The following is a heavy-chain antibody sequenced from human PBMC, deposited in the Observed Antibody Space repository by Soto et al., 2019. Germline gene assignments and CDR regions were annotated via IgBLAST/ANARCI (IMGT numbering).Heavy chain of an antibody. CDR3: ARAGYCTNGVCSIHPEDYYYYMDV. J-gene: IGHJ6*03. D-gene: IGHD2-8*01. V-gene: IGHV1-8*01. CDR2: MNPNSGNT. CDR1: GYTFTSYD. Sequence: ASVKVSCKASGYTFTSYDINWVRQATGQGLEWMGWMNPNSGNTGYAQKFQGRVTMTRNTSISTAYMELSSLRSEDTAVYYCARAGYCTNGVCSIHPEDYYYYMDVWGKGTTVTVSS.